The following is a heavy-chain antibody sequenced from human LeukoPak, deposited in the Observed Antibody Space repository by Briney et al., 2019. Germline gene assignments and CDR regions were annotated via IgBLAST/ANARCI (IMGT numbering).Heavy chain of an antibody. D-gene: IGHD3-10*01. V-gene: IGHV3-48*01. CDR2: ISGSSSTM. CDR3: ARDPSRGLYYFDH. CDR1: GFTFSSYS. Sequence: GGSLRLSCTASGFTFSSYSMIWVRQAPGKGLEWLSYISGSSSTMYYADSVKGRFTISRDNSKNTLYLQMNSLRAEDTAIYYCARDPSRGLYYFDHWGQGTLVTVSS. J-gene: IGHJ4*02.